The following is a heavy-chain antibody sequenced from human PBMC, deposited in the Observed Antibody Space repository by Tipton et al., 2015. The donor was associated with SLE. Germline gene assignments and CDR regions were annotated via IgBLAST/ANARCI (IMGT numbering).Heavy chain of an antibody. CDR2: ISYDGSNK. CDR1: GFTFSSYG. V-gene: IGHV3-30*03. CDR3: ARDRRGSSWAFDI. J-gene: IGHJ3*02. Sequence: SLRLSCAASGFTFSSYGMHWVRQAPGKGLEWVAVISYDGSNKYYADSVKGRFTISRDNSKNTLYLQMNSLRAEDTAVYYCARDRRGSSWAFDIWGQGTMVTVSS. D-gene: IGHD6-13*01.